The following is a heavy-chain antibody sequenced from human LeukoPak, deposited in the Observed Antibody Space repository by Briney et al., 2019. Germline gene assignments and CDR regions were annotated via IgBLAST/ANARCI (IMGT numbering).Heavy chain of an antibody. CDR3: AKDVHYGSGSYYIDAFDI. Sequence: GGSLRLSCAASGFTFSSYAMSWVRQAPGKGLEWVSAISGSGGSTYYADSVRGRFTISRDNSKNTLYLQMNSLRAEDTAVYYCAKDVHYGSGSYYIDAFDICGQGTMVTVSS. V-gene: IGHV3-23*01. CDR2: ISGSGGST. J-gene: IGHJ3*02. D-gene: IGHD3-10*01. CDR1: GFTFSSYA.